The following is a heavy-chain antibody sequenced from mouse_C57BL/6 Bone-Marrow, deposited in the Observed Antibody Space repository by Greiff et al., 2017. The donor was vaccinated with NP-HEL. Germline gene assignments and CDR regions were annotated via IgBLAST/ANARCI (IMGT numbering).Heavy chain of an antibody. Sequence: VKLMESGPELVKPGASVKISCKASGYAFSSSWMNWVKQRPGKGLEWIGRIYPGDGDTNYNGKFKGKATLTADKSSSTAYMQLSSLTSEDSAVYFCARRVVYYDYDYWYFDVWGTGTTVTVSS. V-gene: IGHV1-82*01. D-gene: IGHD2-4*01. J-gene: IGHJ1*03. CDR1: GYAFSSSW. CDR2: IYPGDGDT. CDR3: ARRVVYYDYDYWYFDV.